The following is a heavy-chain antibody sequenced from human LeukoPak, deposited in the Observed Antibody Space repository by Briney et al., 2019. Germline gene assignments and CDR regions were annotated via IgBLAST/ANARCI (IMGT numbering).Heavy chain of an antibody. V-gene: IGHV4-38-2*02. CDR2: IYYSGST. Sequence: SETLSLTCTVSGYSISSSYYWGWIRQPPGKGLEWIGSIYYSGSTYYNPSLKSRVTISVDTSKNQFSLKLSSVTAADTAVYYCASEYCGGDCYLDYWGQGTLVTVSS. D-gene: IGHD2-21*02. CDR3: ASEYCGGDCYLDY. CDR1: GYSISSSYY. J-gene: IGHJ4*02.